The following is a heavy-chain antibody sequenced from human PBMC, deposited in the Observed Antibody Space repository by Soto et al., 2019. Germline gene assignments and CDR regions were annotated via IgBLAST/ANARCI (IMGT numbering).Heavy chain of an antibody. CDR3: ARDQGYSSGWLDC. Sequence: GALRLSCSASVFTFSSYWMSWVREAPGKGLEWVANIKQDGSEKYYVGSVRGRFTISRDNAKNSLYLQMNSLRAEDTAVYYCARDQGYSSGWLDCWGQGTLVTVSS. CDR1: VFTFSSYW. CDR2: IKQDGSEK. J-gene: IGHJ4*02. V-gene: IGHV3-7*03. D-gene: IGHD6-19*01.